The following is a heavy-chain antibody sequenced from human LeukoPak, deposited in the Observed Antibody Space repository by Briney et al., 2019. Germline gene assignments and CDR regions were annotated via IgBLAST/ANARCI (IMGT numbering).Heavy chain of an antibody. V-gene: IGHV3-21*01. J-gene: IGHJ4*02. D-gene: IGHD1-26*01. CDR3: ARATFIVGATTDDY. CDR2: ISSSSSYI. CDR1: GFTFSSYE. Sequence: MPGGSLRLSCAASGFTFSSYEMNWVRQAPGKGLEWVSSISSSSSYIYYADSVKGRFTISRDNAKNSLYLQMNSLRAEDTAVYYCARATFIVGATTDDYWGQGTLVTVSS.